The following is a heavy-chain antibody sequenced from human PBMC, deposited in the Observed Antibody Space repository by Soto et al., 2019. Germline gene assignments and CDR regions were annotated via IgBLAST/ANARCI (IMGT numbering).Heavy chain of an antibody. CDR3: ARGWPGMLDYYYMDV. J-gene: IGHJ6*03. V-gene: IGHV1-8*01. D-gene: IGHD2-8*01. Sequence: GASVKVSCTASGYTFTSYDINWVRQATGQGLEWMGWMNPNSGNTGYAQKFQGRVTMTRNTSISTAYMELSSLRSEDTAVYYCARGWPGMLDYYYMDVWGKGTTVTVSS. CDR2: MNPNSGNT. CDR1: GYTFTSYD.